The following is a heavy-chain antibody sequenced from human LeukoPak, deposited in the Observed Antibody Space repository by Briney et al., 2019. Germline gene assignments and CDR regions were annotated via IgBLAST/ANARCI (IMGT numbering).Heavy chain of an antibody. Sequence: GGTLRLSCAASGFTFINYGMNWVRQAPGKGLEWVSSISSSSSYIYYADSVKGRFTISRDNSKNTLYLQMGSLRAEDMAVYYCARGASGYSGYDGDYYFDYWGQGTLVTVSS. CDR3: ARGASGYSGYDGDYYFDY. CDR1: GFTFINYG. D-gene: IGHD5-12*01. V-gene: IGHV3-21*01. J-gene: IGHJ4*02. CDR2: ISSSSSYI.